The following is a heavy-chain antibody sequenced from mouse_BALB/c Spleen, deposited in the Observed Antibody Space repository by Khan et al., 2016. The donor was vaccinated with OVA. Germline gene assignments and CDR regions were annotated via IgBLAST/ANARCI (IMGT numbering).Heavy chain of an antibody. Sequence: EVQLQESGGGLVQPGGSLKLSCAASGYDISRYWMTWVRQAPGKGLEWIGEINPASNTINYTPSLKNTFIISRDNAKNTLFLQISKVRSEDTALYYCARPTKEDYFDYWGQGTTLTVSS. CDR3: ARPTKEDYFDY. CDR1: GYDISRYW. J-gene: IGHJ2*01. V-gene: IGHV4-1*02. CDR2: INPASNTI.